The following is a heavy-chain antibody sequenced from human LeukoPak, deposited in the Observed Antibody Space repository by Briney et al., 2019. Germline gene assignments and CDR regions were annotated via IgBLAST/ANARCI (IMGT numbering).Heavy chain of an antibody. D-gene: IGHD3-22*01. V-gene: IGHV4-59*01. CDR2: IYYSGRT. CDR3: AKDLFLYGSSGYPRCPDY. CDR1: GGSISSDY. J-gene: IGHJ4*02. Sequence: SETLSLTCTVSGGSISSDYWSWMRQPPGKGLEWIGYIYYSGRTYYNPSLKSRITISVDTSKNQFSLKLSSVTAADTAVYYCAKDLFLYGSSGYPRCPDYWGQGTLVTVSS.